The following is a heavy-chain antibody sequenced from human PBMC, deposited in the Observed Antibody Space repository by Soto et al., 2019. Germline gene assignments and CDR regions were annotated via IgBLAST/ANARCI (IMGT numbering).Heavy chain of an antibody. CDR1: GFTFSSYS. J-gene: IGHJ4*02. CDR2: ISSSSSTI. D-gene: IGHD6-13*01. V-gene: IGHV3-48*01. CDR3: AREGSSSWYSYDY. Sequence: GGSLRLSCAASGFTFSSYSMNWVRQAPGKGLEWVSYISSSSSTIYNADSVKGRFTISRDNAKNSLYLQINSLRAEDTAVYYCAREGSSSWYSYDYWGQGT.